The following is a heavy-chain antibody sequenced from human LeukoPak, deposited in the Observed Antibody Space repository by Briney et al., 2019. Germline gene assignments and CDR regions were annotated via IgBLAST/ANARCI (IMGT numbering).Heavy chain of an antibody. Sequence: GESLQISCKGSGYSFTSYWIGWVRQLPGKGLEGMGIIYPGDSDTRYSSSFQGQVTISADKSISTAYLQWSSLKASDTAMYYCASGGLTGGYGSGSYFDYWGQGTLVTVSS. CDR2: IYPGDSDT. D-gene: IGHD3-10*01. CDR3: ASGGLTGGYGSGSYFDY. J-gene: IGHJ4*02. CDR1: GYSFTSYW. V-gene: IGHV5-51*01.